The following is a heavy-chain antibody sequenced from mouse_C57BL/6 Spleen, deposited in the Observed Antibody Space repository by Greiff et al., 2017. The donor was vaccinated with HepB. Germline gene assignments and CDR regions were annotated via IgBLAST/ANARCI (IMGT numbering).Heavy chain of an antibody. Sequence: VQLQQSGSELVKPGVSVKISCKASGYTFTDYYMNWVKPSHGKSLEWIGDINPNNGGTSYNEKFKGKATLTVVKSSSTAYMELRSRTSEDAAVNYCARGDYGNFMYYWGQVTSVTVSS. J-gene: IGHJ4*01. V-gene: IGHV1-26*01. CDR1: GYTFTDYY. D-gene: IGHD2-1*01. CDR2: INPNNGGT. CDR3: ARGDYGNFMYY.